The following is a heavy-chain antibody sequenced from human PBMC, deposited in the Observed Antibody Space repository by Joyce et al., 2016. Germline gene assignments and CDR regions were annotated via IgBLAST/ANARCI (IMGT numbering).Heavy chain of an antibody. CDR2: IRSSGGST. CDR1: GFTFSSYA. CDR3: ATWAPTNYDFWSGYSYYFDN. J-gene: IGHJ4*02. Sequence: EVQLLESGGGLVQPGGSLRLSCAASGFTFSSYAMSWVRQAPGKGVGWGSTIRSSGGSTYYADSVKGRFTISRDNSEDSLYLHMNSLRAEDTAVYYCATWAPTNYDFWSGYSYYFDNWGQGTLVTVSS. D-gene: IGHD3-3*01. V-gene: IGHV3-23*01.